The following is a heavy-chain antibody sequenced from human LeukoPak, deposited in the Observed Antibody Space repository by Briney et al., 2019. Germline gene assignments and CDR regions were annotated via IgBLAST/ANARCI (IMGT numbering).Heavy chain of an antibody. V-gene: IGHV3-33*01. CDR3: ARDTEQWLVPGPNWFDP. Sequence: GGSRRLSCATSGVMFSNYGMHWVRQAPGKGLEWVAVIWYDGVNKYYADSVKGRFTVSRDVSKDTAYLQMNSLRAEDTAVYYCARDTEQWLVPGPNWFDPWGQGTLVTVSS. CDR1: GVMFSNYG. CDR2: IWYDGVNK. D-gene: IGHD6-19*01. J-gene: IGHJ5*02.